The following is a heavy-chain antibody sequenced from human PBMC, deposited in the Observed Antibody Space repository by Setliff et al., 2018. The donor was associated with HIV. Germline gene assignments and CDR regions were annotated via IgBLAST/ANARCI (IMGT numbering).Heavy chain of an antibody. CDR1: GFSFRNYW. CDR3: ARDPRFDAFDI. Sequence: GGSLRLSCLVSGFSFRNYWMSWVRQAPGKGLEWVAVIGYDGSKEYYADSVKGRFTVSRDNSKNTLYLQMNSLRGEDTAVYYCARDPRFDAFDIWGQGTMVTVSS. CDR2: IGYDGSKE. J-gene: IGHJ3*02. V-gene: IGHV3-30*19.